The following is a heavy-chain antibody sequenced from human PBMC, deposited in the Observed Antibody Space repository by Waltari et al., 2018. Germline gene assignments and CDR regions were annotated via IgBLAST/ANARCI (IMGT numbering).Heavy chain of an antibody. CDR3: ARDSEYYYDSSDAFDI. J-gene: IGHJ3*02. CDR2: SNPNSGGT. CDR1: GYTFTGYY. V-gene: IGHV1-2*06. Sequence: QVQLVQSGAEVKKPGASVKVSCKASGYTFTGYYMHWVRQAPGQGLEWMGRSNPNSGGTNYAQKFQGRVTMTRDTSISTAYMELSRLRSDDTAVYYCARDSEYYYDSSDAFDIWGQGTMVTVSS. D-gene: IGHD3-22*01.